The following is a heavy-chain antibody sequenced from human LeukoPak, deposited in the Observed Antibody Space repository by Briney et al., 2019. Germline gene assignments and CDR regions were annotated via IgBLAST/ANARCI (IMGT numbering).Heavy chain of an antibody. CDR3: ARQGGSYYYFDY. D-gene: IGHD1-26*01. CDR1: GGSISSYY. V-gene: IGHV4-4*09. CDR2: IYTSGST. J-gene: IGHJ4*02. Sequence: PSETLSLTCTVSGGSISSYYWSWIRQPPGKGLEWIGYIYTSGSTNYNPSLKSRVTISVDTSKNQFSLKLSSVTAADTAVYYCARQGGSYYYFDYWGQGTQVTVSS.